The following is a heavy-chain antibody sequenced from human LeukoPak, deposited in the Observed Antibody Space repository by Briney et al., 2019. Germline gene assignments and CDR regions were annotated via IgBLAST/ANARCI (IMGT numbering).Heavy chain of an antibody. V-gene: IGHV1-8*03. CDR1: GYTFTSYD. J-gene: IGHJ5*02. CDR2: MNPNSGNT. Sequence: AASVKVSCKASGYTFTSYDINWVRQATGQGLEWMGWMNPNSGNTGYAQKFQGRVTITRNTSISTAYMELSSLRSEDTAVYYCERAASFIDSSGYSDFDPWGQGTLVTVSS. D-gene: IGHD3-22*01. CDR3: ERAASFIDSSGYSDFDP.